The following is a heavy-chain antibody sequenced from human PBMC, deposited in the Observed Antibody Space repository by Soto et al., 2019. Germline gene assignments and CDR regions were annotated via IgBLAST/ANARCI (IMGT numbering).Heavy chain of an antibody. CDR1: GGSISSGGYY. V-gene: IGHV4-31*03. D-gene: IGHD2-15*01. CDR2: IYYSGST. J-gene: IGHJ3*02. Sequence: QVQLQESGPGLVKPSQTLSLTCTVSGGSISSGGYYWSWIRQHPGKGLEWIGYIYYSGSTYYNPSLKSRVTISVDTSKNQFSLKLSSVTAADTAVYYCARSHCSGGSCYSDSIAFDIWGQGTMVTVSS. CDR3: ARSHCSGGSCYSDSIAFDI.